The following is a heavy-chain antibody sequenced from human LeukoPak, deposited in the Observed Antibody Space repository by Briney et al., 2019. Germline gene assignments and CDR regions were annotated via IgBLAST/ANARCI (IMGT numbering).Heavy chain of an antibody. CDR2: INHSGST. CDR1: GGSFSGYY. Sequence: SETLSLTCAVYGGSFSGYYWSWIRQPPGKGREWIGEINHSGSTNYNPSLKSRVTISVDTSKNQFSLKLSSVTAADTAVYYCARGSDIVVVVAATPRDAFDIWGQGTMVTVSS. CDR3: ARGSDIVVVVAATPRDAFDI. J-gene: IGHJ3*02. V-gene: IGHV4-34*01. D-gene: IGHD2-15*01.